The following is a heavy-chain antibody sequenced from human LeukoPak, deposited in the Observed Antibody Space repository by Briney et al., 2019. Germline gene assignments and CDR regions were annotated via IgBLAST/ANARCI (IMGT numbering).Heavy chain of an antibody. CDR2: FDPEDGET. J-gene: IGHJ4*02. V-gene: IGHV1-24*01. Sequence: GASVKVSCKVSGYTLTELSMHRVRQAPGKGLEWMGGFDPEDGETIYAQKFQGRVTMTEDTSTDTAYMELSSLRSEDTAVYYCATVTRGWEPYFDYWGQGTLVTVSS. CDR1: GYTLTELS. D-gene: IGHD1-26*01. CDR3: ATVTRGWEPYFDY.